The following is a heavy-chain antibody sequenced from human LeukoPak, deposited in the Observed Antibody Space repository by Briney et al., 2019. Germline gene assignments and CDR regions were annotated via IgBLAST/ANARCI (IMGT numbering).Heavy chain of an antibody. CDR1: GGSISSYY. CDR2: IYYSGST. D-gene: IGHD6-19*01. CDR3: ARGQEQWLAQRNNWFDP. V-gene: IGHV4-59*01. Sequence: PSETLSLTCTVSGGSISSYYWSWIRQPPGKGLEWIGYIYYSGSTNYNPSLKSRVTISVDTSKNQFSLKLSSVTAADTAVYYCARGQEQWLAQRNNWFDPWGQGTPVTVSS. J-gene: IGHJ5*02.